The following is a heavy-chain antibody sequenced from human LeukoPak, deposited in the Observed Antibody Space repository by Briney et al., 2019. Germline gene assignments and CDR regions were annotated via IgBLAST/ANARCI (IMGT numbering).Heavy chain of an antibody. CDR3: ASAFEDSRGYYGDY. CDR1: GFTFSDHY. CDR2: TRNKANRYTT. Sequence: QSGGSLRLSCAASGFTFSDHYMDWVRQAPGKGLEWVGRTRNKANRYTTEYAASVKGRFTISRDDSKNSLYLQMNSLKTEDTAVYYCASAFEDSRGYYGDYWGQGTLVTVSS. J-gene: IGHJ4*02. V-gene: IGHV3-72*01. D-gene: IGHD3-22*01.